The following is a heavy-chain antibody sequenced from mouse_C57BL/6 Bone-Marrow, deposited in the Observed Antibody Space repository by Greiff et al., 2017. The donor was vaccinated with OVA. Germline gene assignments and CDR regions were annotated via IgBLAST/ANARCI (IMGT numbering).Heavy chain of an antibody. CDR3: ARHGDYGGYFDV. V-gene: IGHV5-15*01. D-gene: IGHD2-4*01. CDR1: GFTFSDYG. J-gene: IGHJ1*03. Sequence: EVKLMESGGGLVQPGGSLKLSCAASGFTFSDYGMAWVRQAPRKGPEWVAFISNLAYSIYYADTVTGRFTISRENAKNTLYLEMSSLRSEDTAMYYCARHGDYGGYFDVWGTGTTVTVSS. CDR2: ISNLAYSI.